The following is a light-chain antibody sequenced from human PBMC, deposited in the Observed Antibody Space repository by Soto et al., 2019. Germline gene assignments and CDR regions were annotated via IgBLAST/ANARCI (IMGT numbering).Light chain of an antibody. CDR1: QSVTSNF. CDR3: QQYGRSPLLYT. V-gene: IGKV3-20*01. J-gene: IGKJ2*01. CDR2: GAS. Sequence: ENVLTQSPGTLSLSPGERATLSCRASQSVTSNFLAWYQQKPGQAPRLLIYGASTRAAGVPDRFSGSGSGTDFTLTITGLEPEDCAVYYCQQYGRSPLLYTFGPGTKL.